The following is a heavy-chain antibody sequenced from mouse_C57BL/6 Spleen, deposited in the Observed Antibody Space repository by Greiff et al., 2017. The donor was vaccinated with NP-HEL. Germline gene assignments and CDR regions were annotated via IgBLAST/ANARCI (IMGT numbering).Heavy chain of an antibody. V-gene: IGHV5-9*01. D-gene: IGHD2-5*01. CDR3: ARAYYSNYYAMDY. J-gene: IGHJ4*01. Sequence: EVMLVESGGGLVKPGGSLKLSCAASGFTFSSYTMSWVRQTPEKRLEWVATISGGGGNTYYPDSVKGRFTISRDNAKNTLYLQRSGLRSEDTALYYCARAYYSNYYAMDYWGQGTSVTVSS. CDR1: GFTFSSYT. CDR2: ISGGGGNT.